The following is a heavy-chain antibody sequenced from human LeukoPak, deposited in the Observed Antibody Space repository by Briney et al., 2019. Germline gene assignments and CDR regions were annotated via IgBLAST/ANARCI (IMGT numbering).Heavy chain of an antibody. D-gene: IGHD3-16*02. Sequence: ASVKVSCKASGGTFSSYAISWVRQAPGQGLEWMGRIIPILGIANYAQKFQGRVTMTTDTSTSTAYMELRSLRSDDTAVYYCARGYMRRGLFDYWGQGTLVTVSS. J-gene: IGHJ4*02. CDR2: IIPILGIA. V-gene: IGHV1-69*04. CDR3: ARGYMRRGLFDY. CDR1: GGTFSSYA.